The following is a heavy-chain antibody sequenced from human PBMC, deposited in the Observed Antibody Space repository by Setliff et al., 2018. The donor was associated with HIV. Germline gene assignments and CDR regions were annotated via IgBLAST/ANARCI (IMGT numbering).Heavy chain of an antibody. CDR2: MSYDVTNK. CDR3: ATDGSALVR. V-gene: IGHV3-30*07. D-gene: IGHD3-10*01. J-gene: IGHJ4*02. Sequence: GGSLRLSCAASGFTFSTYSMYWVRQTPSKGLEWVPLMSYDVTNKDCADSVKGRFTISRDKSNNTLCLQMNSLRAEDTAVYYCATDGSALVRWGQGTLVTVSS. CDR1: GFTFSTYS.